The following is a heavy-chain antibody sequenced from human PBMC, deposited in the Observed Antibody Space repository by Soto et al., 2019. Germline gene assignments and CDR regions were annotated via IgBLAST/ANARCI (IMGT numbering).Heavy chain of an antibody. J-gene: IGHJ6*02. CDR3: ATTRRGGYGMDV. CDR2: ISSSGSNI. D-gene: IGHD1-1*01. Sequence: EVRLVESGGGLVKPGGSLRLSCVASGVTFSSHTMNWVRQAPGKGLEWVSSISSSGSNIYHADSVKGRFTISRDNPKDSLYLQMNTLRAEDTAVYFCATTRRGGYGMDVWGQGTTVTVSS. CDR1: GVTFSSHT. V-gene: IGHV3-21*01.